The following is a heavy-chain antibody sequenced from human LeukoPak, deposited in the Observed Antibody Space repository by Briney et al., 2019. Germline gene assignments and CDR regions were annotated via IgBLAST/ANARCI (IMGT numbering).Heavy chain of an antibody. V-gene: IGHV3-33*06. D-gene: IGHD1-26*01. J-gene: IGHJ2*01. CDR3: AKGNWGERLDWYFDL. CDR2: IWYDGSNK. CDR1: GFTFSSYG. Sequence: GRSLRLSCAASGFTFSSYGMHWVRQAPGKGLEWVAVIWYDGSNKYYADSVKGRFTISRDNSKNTLYLQMNSLRAEDTAVYYCAKGNWGERLDWYFDLWGRGTLVTVSS.